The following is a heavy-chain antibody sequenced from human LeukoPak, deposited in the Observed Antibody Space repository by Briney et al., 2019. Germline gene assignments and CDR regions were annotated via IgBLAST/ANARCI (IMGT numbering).Heavy chain of an antibody. J-gene: IGHJ4*02. V-gene: IGHV4-30-4*01. CDR1: GGSISSGDYY. CDR2: IYYSGST. Sequence: SQTLSLTCTVSGGSISSGDYYWSWIRQPPGKGLEWIGYIYYSGSTYYNPSLKSRVTTSVDTSKNQFSLKLSSVTAADTAVYYCARETTSIAARRGFDYWGQGTLVTVSS. D-gene: IGHD6-6*01. CDR3: ARETTSIAARRGFDY.